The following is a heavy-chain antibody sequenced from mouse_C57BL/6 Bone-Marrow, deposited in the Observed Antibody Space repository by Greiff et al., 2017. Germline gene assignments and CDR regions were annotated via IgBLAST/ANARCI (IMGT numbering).Heavy chain of an antibody. CDR3: ASFITTVVAHFDY. J-gene: IGHJ2*01. CDR2: IYPGDGDT. Sequence: LQESGPELVKPGASVKISCKASGYAFSSSWMNWVKQRPGKGLEWIGRIYPGDGDTNYNGKFKGKATLTADKSSSTAYMQLSSLTSEDSAVYFCASFITTVVAHFDYWGQGTTLTVSS. D-gene: IGHD1-1*01. V-gene: IGHV1-82*01. CDR1: GYAFSSSW.